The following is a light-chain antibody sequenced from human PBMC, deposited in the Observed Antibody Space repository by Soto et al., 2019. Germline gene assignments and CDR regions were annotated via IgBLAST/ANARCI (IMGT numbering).Light chain of an antibody. J-gene: IGLJ2*01. CDR2: EGS. Sequence: QSVLTQPASVSGSPGQSITISCSGSSSDVGRYNLVSWYQQHPVKAPKLMIYEGSKRPSGVSNRFSGSKSGNTASLTISGLQAEDEADYYCCSYAGSNTLIFGGGTKLTVL. CDR3: CSYAGSNTLI. CDR1: SSDVGRYNL. V-gene: IGLV2-23*01.